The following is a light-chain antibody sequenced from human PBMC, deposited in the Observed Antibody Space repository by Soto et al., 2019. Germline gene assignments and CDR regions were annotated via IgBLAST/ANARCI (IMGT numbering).Light chain of an antibody. CDR1: QAISSW. Sequence: EMQMTQSPSTLSVSVGDRVTSTCRASQAISSWLAWYQQKPGKAPKLLIYKASTLKSGVPSRFSGSGSGTEFTLTISSLQPDDFATYYCQHYNSYSEAFGQGTKVDIK. CDR2: KAS. V-gene: IGKV1-5*03. CDR3: QHYNSYSEA. J-gene: IGKJ1*01.